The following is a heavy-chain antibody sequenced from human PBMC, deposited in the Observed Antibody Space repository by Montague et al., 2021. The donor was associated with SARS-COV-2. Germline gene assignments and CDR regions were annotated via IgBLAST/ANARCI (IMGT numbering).Heavy chain of an antibody. D-gene: IGHD3-3*01. CDR3: AREKADFWSGLNGWFDP. CDR1: GGSFRPYS. CDR2: IYYSGST. J-gene: IGHJ5*02. V-gene: IGHV4-59*01. Sequence: SETLSLTRAVHGGSFRPYSWNWIRQPPGKGLEWIGYIYYSGSTNYNPSLKSRVTISVDTSKNQFSLKLSSVTAADTAVYYCAREKADFWSGLNGWFDPWGQGTLVTVSS.